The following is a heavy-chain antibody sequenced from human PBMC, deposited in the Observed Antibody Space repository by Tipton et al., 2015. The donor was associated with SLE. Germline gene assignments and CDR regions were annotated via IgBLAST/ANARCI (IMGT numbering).Heavy chain of an antibody. D-gene: IGHD3-3*01. CDR1: GGSITRSNSS. CDR3: ASLAGFWSGYPDY. J-gene: IGHJ4*02. Sequence: TLSLTCTVFGGSITRSNSSWGWIRQPPGEGLEWIGSLYYSGNTYYNPSLKSRVTISLDTSKNQFSLKLSSVTAADTAVYYCASLAGFWSGYPDYWGQGTLVTVSS. CDR2: LYYSGNT. V-gene: IGHV4-39*07.